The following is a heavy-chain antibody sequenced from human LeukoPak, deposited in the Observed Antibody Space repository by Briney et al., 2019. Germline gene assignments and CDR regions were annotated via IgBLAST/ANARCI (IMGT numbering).Heavy chain of an antibody. CDR3: VREDTPAAANY. D-gene: IGHD2-15*01. Sequence: GGSLRLSCAASGFNFANHAMSWVRQTAGKGLEWVSAISGGGDITYYADSVKGRFTISRDNSKDTLFLQMHSLRPGDTAVFYCVREDTPAAANYWGQGTLVTVSS. CDR2: ISGGGDIT. V-gene: IGHV3-23*01. J-gene: IGHJ4*02. CDR1: GFNFANHA.